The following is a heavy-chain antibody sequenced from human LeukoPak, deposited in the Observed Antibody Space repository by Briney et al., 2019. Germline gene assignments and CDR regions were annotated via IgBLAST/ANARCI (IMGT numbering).Heavy chain of an antibody. CDR2: IYPGDSDT. CDR1: GYSFTSFW. D-gene: IGHD6-19*01. V-gene: IGHV5-51*01. Sequence: GESLKISCKGPGYSFTSFWIAWVRQMPGKGLEWMGIIYPGDSDTRYSPSFQGQVTISADKSISTAYVQWSSLKASDTAVYYCARRSERNSSPLLWGQGTLVTVSS. J-gene: IGHJ4*02. CDR3: ARRSERNSSPLL.